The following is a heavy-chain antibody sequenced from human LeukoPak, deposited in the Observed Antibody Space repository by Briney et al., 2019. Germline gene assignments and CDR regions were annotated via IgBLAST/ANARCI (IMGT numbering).Heavy chain of an antibody. Sequence: ASVKVCCNASGYTFTNYYMHWVRQATGQGLEWIGIISPSRDRRGYEQRLQGRLTMTTEPSTNTAYTALRSPGSDATAVSYSARRAAVAGPQSYSFAIWGQGTMVAVSS. J-gene: IGHJ3*02. CDR2: ISPSRDRR. D-gene: IGHD6-19*01. CDR3: ARRAAVAGPQSYSFAI. CDR1: GYTFTNYY. V-gene: IGHV1-46*01.